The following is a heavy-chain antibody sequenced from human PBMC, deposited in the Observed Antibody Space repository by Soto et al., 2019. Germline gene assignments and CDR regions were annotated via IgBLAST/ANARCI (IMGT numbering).Heavy chain of an antibody. CDR3: ARGPYYDILTGFPYGMDV. D-gene: IGHD3-9*01. CDR1: GFTVSSNY. Sequence: VGSLRLSCAASGFTVSSNYMSWVRQAPGKGLEWVSVIYSGGSTYYADSVKGRFTISRDNSKNTLYLQMNSLRAEDTAVYYCARGPYYDILTGFPYGMDVWGQGTTVTVSS. J-gene: IGHJ6*02. V-gene: IGHV3-53*01. CDR2: IYSGGST.